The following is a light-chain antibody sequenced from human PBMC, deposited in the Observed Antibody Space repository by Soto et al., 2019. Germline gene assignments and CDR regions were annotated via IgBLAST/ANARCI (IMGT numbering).Light chain of an antibody. CDR1: SSDVGNYNF. J-gene: IGLJ1*01. V-gene: IGLV2-11*01. Sequence: QSALTQPRSVSGSPGQSVTISCTGTSSDVGNYNFVSWYQQHPGKAPKLMIYDVSERPSRVPDRFSASKSGNTASLTISGLQADDEADYYCCSYAGGYTYVFGTGTKVTVL. CDR2: DVS. CDR3: CSYAGGYTYV.